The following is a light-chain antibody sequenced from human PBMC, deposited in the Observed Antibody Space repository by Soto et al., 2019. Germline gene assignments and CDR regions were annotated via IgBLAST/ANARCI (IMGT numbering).Light chain of an antibody. CDR1: SSDVGDYNY. J-gene: IGLJ2*01. Sequence: QSALTQPPSASGTPGQSVTIPCTGTSSDVGDYNYVSWYQQHPGKAPKLVIYEVSRRPSGVTDRFSGSKSGNTASLTVSGLQAEDEADYYCRSNAGSNNLVFGGGTKLTVL. V-gene: IGLV2-8*01. CDR2: EVS. CDR3: RSNAGSNNLV.